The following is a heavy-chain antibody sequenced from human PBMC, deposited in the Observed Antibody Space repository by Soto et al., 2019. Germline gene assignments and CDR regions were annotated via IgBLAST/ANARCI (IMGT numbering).Heavy chain of an antibody. J-gene: IGHJ6*02. CDR2: ITGGGDET. D-gene: IGHD3-10*01. V-gene: IGHV3-23*01. Sequence: PGGSLRLSCAASGFTFGSYAMTWVRQAPGKGLEWVSAITGGGDETFYADPVKGRFTISRDNAKNSLYLQMNSLRAEDTAVYYCARDSILWFGEFGTNPGGGYGMDVWGQGTTVTVSS. CDR1: GFTFGSYA. CDR3: ARDSILWFGEFGTNPGGGYGMDV.